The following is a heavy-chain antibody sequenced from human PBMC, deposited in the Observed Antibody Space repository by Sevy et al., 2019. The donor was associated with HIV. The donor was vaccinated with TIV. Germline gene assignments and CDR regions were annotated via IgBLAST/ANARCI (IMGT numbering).Heavy chain of an antibody. CDR2: VSGGGAGT. D-gene: IGHD1-26*01. J-gene: IGHJ4*02. CDR1: GFTFSSFA. CDR3: AKGGGPDSGSYDY. V-gene: IGHV3-23*01. Sequence: GGSLRLSCAASGFTFSSFAMTWVRQAPGKGLEWVSAVSGGGAGTHYADSAKGRFTISRDNSKTTLYLQMNSLRVEDTAVYYCAKGGGPDSGSYDYWGQGTLVTVSS.